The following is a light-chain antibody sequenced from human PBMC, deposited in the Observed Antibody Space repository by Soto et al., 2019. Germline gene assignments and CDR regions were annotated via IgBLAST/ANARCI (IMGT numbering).Light chain of an antibody. V-gene: IGKV1-27*01. Sequence: DIQMTQSPTSLSASVGDRVTITCRASQDIRNFLAWYQQKPGKAPKLLIYAASTLQSGVPSRFSGSGSGTDFTLTINSLQPEDVATYSCQKYSSVPVFGSGTKVEIK. CDR1: QDIRNF. CDR2: AAS. J-gene: IGKJ3*01. CDR3: QKYSSVPV.